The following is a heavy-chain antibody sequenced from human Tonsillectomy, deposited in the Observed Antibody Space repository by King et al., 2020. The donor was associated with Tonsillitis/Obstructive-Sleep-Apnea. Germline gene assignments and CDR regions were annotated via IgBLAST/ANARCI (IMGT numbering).Heavy chain of an antibody. V-gene: IGHV3-20*04. Sequence: DVQLVESGGAVVRPGGSLRLSCAGSGFTFDNYGMSWVRQAPGKGLEWVSGINWNGGSTGYADSVKGRLTISRDNAKTSLYLQMNSLRAEDTALYYCARDLRRVENNYYGSGSPEYWGQGTLVTVSS. CDR3: ARDLRRVENNYYGSGSPEY. CDR1: GFTFDNYG. CDR2: INWNGGST. D-gene: IGHD3-10*01. J-gene: IGHJ4*02.